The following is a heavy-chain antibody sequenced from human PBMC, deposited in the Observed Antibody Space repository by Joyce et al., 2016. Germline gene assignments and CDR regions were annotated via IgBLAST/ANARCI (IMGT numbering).Heavy chain of an antibody. D-gene: IGHD3-16*01. J-gene: IGHJ6*02. V-gene: IGHV3-72*01. CDR2: TRKKDNSYTT. CDR1: GFTFSDHY. CDR3: ARGARVSYNYHYGMDV. Sequence: EVQLVESGGRLVQPGGSLRLSCVASGFTFSDHYIDWVRQASGKGLEWVGHTRKKDNSYTTEYAASVKGRFTISGDESRNSLYLQMNSLKTEDTAVYYCARGARVSYNYHYGMDVWGQGTTVTVSS.